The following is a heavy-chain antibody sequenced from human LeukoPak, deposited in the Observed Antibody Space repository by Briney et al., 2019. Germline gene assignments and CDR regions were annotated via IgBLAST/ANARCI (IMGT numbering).Heavy chain of an antibody. D-gene: IGHD2-15*01. J-gene: IGHJ4*02. CDR2: IYSGGDT. CDR3: AIGGGIPGLFDY. CDR1: GLTVSGSH. Sequence: GRSLRLSCAVSGLTVSGSHLSWVRQAPGKGLEWISLIYSGGDTKYPNSVKGRFTISRDNSKNTLYLQIDSLRAEDTAVYYCAIGGGIPGLFDYWGQGTLGTVSS. V-gene: IGHV3-53*01.